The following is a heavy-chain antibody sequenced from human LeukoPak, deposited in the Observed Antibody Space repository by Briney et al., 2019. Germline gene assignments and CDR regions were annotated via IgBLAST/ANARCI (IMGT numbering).Heavy chain of an antibody. J-gene: IGHJ4*02. CDR2: IQSTTNGGTP. Sequence: GGSLRLSCAASGFTFINAWMTWVRQAPGKGLEWVGRIQSTTNGGTPDYATPVKGRFTISRDDSKNTLYLQMSSLKTEDTAVYYCTSGVGTLDYWGQGALVTVSS. V-gene: IGHV3-15*01. D-gene: IGHD1-14*01. CDR1: GFTFINAW. CDR3: TSGVGTLDY.